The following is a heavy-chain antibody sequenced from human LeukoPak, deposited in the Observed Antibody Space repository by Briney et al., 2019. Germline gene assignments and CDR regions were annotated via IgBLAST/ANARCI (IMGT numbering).Heavy chain of an antibody. V-gene: IGHV3-48*04. Sequence: GGSLRLSCAASGFTFSNAWMNWVRQAPGKGLEWVSYISSSGSTIYYADSVKGRFTISRDNAKNSLYLQMNSLRAEDTAVYYCARLNLGYYSSTSCSLDYWGQGTLVTVSS. CDR2: ISSSGSTI. J-gene: IGHJ4*02. CDR3: ARLNLGYYSSTSCSLDY. D-gene: IGHD2-2*01. CDR1: GFTFSNAW.